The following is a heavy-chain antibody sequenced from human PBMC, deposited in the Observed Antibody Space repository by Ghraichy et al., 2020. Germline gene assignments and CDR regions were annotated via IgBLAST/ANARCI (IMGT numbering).Heavy chain of an antibody. Sequence: ASVKVSCKASGYTFTSYDINWVRQATGQGLEWMGWMNPNSGNTGYAQKFQGRVTMTRNTSISTAYMELSSLRSEDTAVYYCARGATIFGVVKSYYYYMDVWGKGTTVTVSS. CDR1: GYTFTSYD. CDR2: MNPNSGNT. CDR3: ARGATIFGVVKSYYYYMDV. J-gene: IGHJ6*03. V-gene: IGHV1-8*01. D-gene: IGHD3-3*01.